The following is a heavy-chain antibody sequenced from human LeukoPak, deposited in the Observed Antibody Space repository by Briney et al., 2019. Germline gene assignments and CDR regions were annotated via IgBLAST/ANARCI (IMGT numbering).Heavy chain of an antibody. D-gene: IGHD5-18*01. J-gene: IGHJ4*02. CDR1: GYSFSSFG. CDR2: ISAYTGNA. Sequence: ASVKVSCKASGYSFSSFGITWVRQAPGQGLEWMGWISAYTGNAEYAQKFQGRVTLTTDTSISTAYMELSRLRSDDTAVYYCARTNLRGYSYGYGYWGQGTLVTVSS. V-gene: IGHV1-18*01. CDR3: ARTNLRGYSYGYGY.